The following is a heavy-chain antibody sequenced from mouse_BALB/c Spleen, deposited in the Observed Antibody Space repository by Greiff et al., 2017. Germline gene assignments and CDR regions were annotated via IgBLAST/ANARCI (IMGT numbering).Heavy chain of an antibody. V-gene: IGHV3-6*02. CDR3: AREATMITRAMDY. D-gene: IGHD2-4*01. Sequence: ESGPGLVKPSQSLSLTCSVTGYSITSGYYWNWIRQFPGNKLEWMGYISYDGSNNYNPSLKNRISITRDTSKNQFFLKLNSVTTEDTATYYCAREATMITRAMDYWGQGTSVTVSS. J-gene: IGHJ4*01. CDR1: GYSITSGYY. CDR2: ISYDGSN.